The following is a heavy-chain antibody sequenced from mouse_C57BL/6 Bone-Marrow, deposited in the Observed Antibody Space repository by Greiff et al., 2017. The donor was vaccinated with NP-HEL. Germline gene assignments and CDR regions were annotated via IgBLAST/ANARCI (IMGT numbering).Heavy chain of an antibody. CDR2: IHPNSGST. Sequence: QVQLQQPGAELVKPGASVKLSCKASGYTFTSYWMHWVKQRPGQGLEWIGMIHPNSGSTNYNEKFKSKATVTVDKSSSTAYMKLSSLTSEDSAVYYCARLGRWYFYVWGTGTTVTVSS. CDR3: ARLGRWYFYV. V-gene: IGHV1-64*01. J-gene: IGHJ1*03. CDR1: GYTFTSYW. D-gene: IGHD4-1*01.